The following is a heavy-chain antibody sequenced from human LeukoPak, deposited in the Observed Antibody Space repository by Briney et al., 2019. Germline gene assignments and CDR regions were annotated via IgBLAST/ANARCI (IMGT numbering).Heavy chain of an antibody. Sequence: PGGSLRLSCAASGFTFSSYGMHWVRQAPGKGLEWVAVISYDGSNKYYADSVKGRFIISRDNSKNTLYLQMNSLRAEDTAVYYCAKDRREYSYGSFDYWGQGTLVTVSS. J-gene: IGHJ4*02. CDR3: AKDRREYSYGSFDY. D-gene: IGHD5-18*01. CDR2: ISYDGSNK. CDR1: GFTFSSYG. V-gene: IGHV3-30*18.